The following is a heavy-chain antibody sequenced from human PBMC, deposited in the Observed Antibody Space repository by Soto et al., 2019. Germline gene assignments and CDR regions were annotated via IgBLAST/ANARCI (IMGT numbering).Heavy chain of an antibody. CDR2: IIPIFGTA. D-gene: IGHD1-26*01. J-gene: IGHJ4*02. CDR3: ARDRGRSYGGNSLGLFDY. Sequence: ASVKVSCKASGGTFSSYAISWVRQAPGQGLEWMGGIIPIFGTANYAQKFQGRVTITADESTSTAYMELSSLRSEDTAVYYCARDRGRSYGGNSLGLFDYWGQGTLVTVSS. CDR1: GGTFSSYA. V-gene: IGHV1-69*13.